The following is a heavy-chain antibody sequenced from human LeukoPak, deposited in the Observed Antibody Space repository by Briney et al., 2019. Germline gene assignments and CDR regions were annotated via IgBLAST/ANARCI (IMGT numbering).Heavy chain of an antibody. Sequence: GASVKVSCKTSGYSFTSYNLHWVRQAPGQRLEWMGWINPNSGGTNYAQKFQGRVTMTRDTSISTAYMELSRLRSDDTAVYYCARGSLGYFDYWGQGTLVTVSS. V-gene: IGHV1-2*02. J-gene: IGHJ4*02. D-gene: IGHD3-16*01. CDR1: GYSFTSYN. CDR2: INPNSGGT. CDR3: ARGSLGYFDY.